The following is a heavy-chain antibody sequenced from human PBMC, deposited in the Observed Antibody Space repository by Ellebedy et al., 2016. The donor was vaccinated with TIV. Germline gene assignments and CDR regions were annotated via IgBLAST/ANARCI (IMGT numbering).Heavy chain of an antibody. D-gene: IGHD2-2*03. V-gene: IGHV3-33*01. Sequence: GESLKISCAASGFTFSNYGMHWVRQAPGKGLEWVAVIWYDGSNQFYADSVKGRFTISRDNSKNTLYLQMNSLRADDTAVYYCARALDKNASPWGQGTLVTVSS. CDR3: ARALDKNASP. CDR1: GFTFSNYG. CDR2: IWYDGSNQ. J-gene: IGHJ5*02.